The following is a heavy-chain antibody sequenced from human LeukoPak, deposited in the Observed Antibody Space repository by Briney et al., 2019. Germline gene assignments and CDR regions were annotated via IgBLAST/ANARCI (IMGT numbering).Heavy chain of an antibody. CDR3: AIDSRGSSWFFDY. Sequence: GGSLRLSCAASGFTFSSYEMTWVRQAPGKGLEWVSYISSSGRTFYYADSVKGRFTISRGNGKNSLYLQMNSLRVEYTAVYYCAIDSRGSSWFFDYWGQGALVTVSS. D-gene: IGHD6-13*01. CDR2: ISSSGRTF. J-gene: IGHJ4*02. V-gene: IGHV3-48*03. CDR1: GFTFSSYE.